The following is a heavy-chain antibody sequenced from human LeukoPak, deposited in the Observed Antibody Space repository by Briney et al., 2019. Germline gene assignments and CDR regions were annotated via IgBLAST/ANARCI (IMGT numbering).Heavy chain of an antibody. J-gene: IGHJ4*02. Sequence: SETLSLTCTVYGGSFSGYYWSWIRQPPGKGLEWIGEINHSGSTKYNPSLKSRVTISEDTSKHQFSLKLSSVTAADTAVYYCARGQYSSSPVFDFWGQGTLVTVSS. CDR3: ARGQYSSSPVFDF. V-gene: IGHV4-34*01. CDR1: GGSFSGYY. CDR2: INHSGST. D-gene: IGHD6-6*01.